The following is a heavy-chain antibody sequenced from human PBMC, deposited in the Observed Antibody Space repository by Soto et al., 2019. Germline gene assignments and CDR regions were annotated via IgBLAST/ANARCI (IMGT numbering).Heavy chain of an antibody. J-gene: IGHJ5*02. V-gene: IGHV4-31*03. CDR3: ARAGLSRYYEKLGWFDP. D-gene: IGHD3-22*01. CDR1: GGSISSGGYY. CDR2: IYYSGST. Sequence: QVQLQESGPGLVKPSQTLSLTCTVSGGSISSGGYYWSWIRQHPGKGLEWIGYIYYSGSTYYNPSLKSRVTVAVDTGKNQCSRKLSSVTDADTAVYYCARAGLSRYYEKLGWFDPWGQGTLVTVSS.